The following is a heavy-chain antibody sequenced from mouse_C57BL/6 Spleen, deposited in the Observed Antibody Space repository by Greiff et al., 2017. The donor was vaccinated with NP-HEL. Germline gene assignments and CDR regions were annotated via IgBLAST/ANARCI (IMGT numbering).Heavy chain of an antibody. CDR2: IDPSDSYT. V-gene: IGHV1-59*01. D-gene: IGHD1-1*01. CDR1: GYTFTSYW. J-gene: IGHJ4*01. CDR3: ARRDYGSSYAMDY. Sequence: QVQLQQSGAELVRPGTSVKLSCKASGYTFTSYWMHWVKQRPGQGLEWIGVIDPSDSYTNYNQKFKGKATLTVDTSSSTAYMQLSSLTSEDSAVYYCARRDYGSSYAMDYWGQGTSVTVSS.